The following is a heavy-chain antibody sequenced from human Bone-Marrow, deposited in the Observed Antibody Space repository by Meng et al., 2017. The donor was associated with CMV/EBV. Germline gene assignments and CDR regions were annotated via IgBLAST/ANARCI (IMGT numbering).Heavy chain of an antibody. V-gene: IGHV3-7*01. CDR1: GFTFSNHW. CDR2: IKKDGSEK. D-gene: IGHD2-2*01. Sequence: GESLKISCAASGFTFSNHWMSWVRQAPGKGLEWVANIKKDGSEKYYVDSVKGRFIISRDNAKNSLYLQMNSLRAEDTAVYYCARGVYCSSTSCYGYYYYGMDVWGQGTTVTVSS. CDR3: ARGVYCSSTSCYGYYYYGMDV. J-gene: IGHJ6*02.